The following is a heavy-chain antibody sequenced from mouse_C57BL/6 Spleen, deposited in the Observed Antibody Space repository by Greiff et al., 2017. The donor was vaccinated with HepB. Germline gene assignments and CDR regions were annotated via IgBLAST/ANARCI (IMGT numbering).Heavy chain of an antibody. CDR3: TRQGLRAMDY. V-gene: IGHV6-6*01. D-gene: IGHD3-1*01. Sequence: EVKLQESGGGLVQPGGSMKLSCAASGFTFSDAWMDWVRQSPEKGLEWVADIRNKANNHATYYAESVKGRFTISRDDSKSSVYLQMNSLRAEDTGIYYCTRQGLRAMDYWGQGTSVTVSS. J-gene: IGHJ4*01. CDR2: IRNKANNHAT. CDR1: GFTFSDAW.